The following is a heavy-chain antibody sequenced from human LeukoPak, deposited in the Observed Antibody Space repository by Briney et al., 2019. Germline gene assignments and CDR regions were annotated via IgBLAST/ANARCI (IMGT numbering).Heavy chain of an antibody. CDR1: GFTFSSYW. V-gene: IGHV3-9*01. CDR2: ISWNSGSI. J-gene: IGHJ4*02. CDR3: AKGFRIAVGQPYFDY. D-gene: IGHD6-19*01. Sequence: QTGGSLRLSCAASGFTFSSYWMSWVRQAPGKGLEWVSSISWNSGSIGYADSVKGRFTISRDNAKNSLYLQMNSLRAEDTALYYCAKGFRIAVGQPYFDYWGQGTLVTVSS.